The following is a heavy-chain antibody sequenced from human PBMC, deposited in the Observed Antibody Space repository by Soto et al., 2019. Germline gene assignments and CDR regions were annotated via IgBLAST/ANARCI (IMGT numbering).Heavy chain of an antibody. Sequence: QLQLQESGEGLVKPSQTLSLTCAVSGGSISSGGYSWSWIRQPPGKGLEWIGYIYHSGSTYYNPSLKSRVTISVDRSKNQFSLKLSSVTAADTAVYYCARASTTVTTLDYWGQGTLVTVAS. J-gene: IGHJ4*02. V-gene: IGHV4-30-2*01. CDR2: IYHSGST. CDR3: ARASTTVTTLDY. CDR1: GGSISSGGYS. D-gene: IGHD4-17*01.